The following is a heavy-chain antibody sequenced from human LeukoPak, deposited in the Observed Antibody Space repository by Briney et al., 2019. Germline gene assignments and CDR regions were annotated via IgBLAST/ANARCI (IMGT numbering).Heavy chain of an antibody. V-gene: IGHV4-61*01. J-gene: IGHJ4*02. Sequence: SETLSLTCTVSGGSVSSGSYYWSWIRQPPGKGLEWIGYIYYSGSTNYNTSLKSRVTISVDTSKNQFSLKLSSVTAADTAVYYCARGRSSFFDDWGQGTLVTV. CDR1: GGSVSSGSYY. CDR3: ARGRSSFFDD. CDR2: IYYSGST. D-gene: IGHD6-19*01.